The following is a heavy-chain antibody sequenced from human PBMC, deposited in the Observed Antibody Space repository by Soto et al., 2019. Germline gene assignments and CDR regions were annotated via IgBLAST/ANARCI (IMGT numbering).Heavy chain of an antibody. CDR3: TRDAPLWFGELSQ. CDR2: IHPSGGGS. Sequence: XVKVSCKPSGYTLNTYYLHWVRQAPGQGLEWMGIIHPSGGGSTYAQKFLGRVTMTRDTSTSTVFMELSSLRSAADTAVYYCTRDAPLWFGELSQWGQGTLVTVSS. CDR1: GYTLNTYY. V-gene: IGHV1-46*02. D-gene: IGHD3-10*01. J-gene: IGHJ4*02.